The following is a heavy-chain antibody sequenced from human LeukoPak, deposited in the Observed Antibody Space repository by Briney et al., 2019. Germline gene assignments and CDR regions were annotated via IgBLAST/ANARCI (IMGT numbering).Heavy chain of an antibody. CDR1: GFTFSRYA. V-gene: IGHV3-64D*06. Sequence: SGGSLRLSCSASGFTFSRYATHWVRQAPGKGLEYVSAISSNGGSTYYADSVKGRFTISRDNSKNTLYLQMSSLRAEDTAVYYCVKDGSGSYYTYYFDYWGQGTLVTVSS. CDR3: VKDGSGSYYTYYFDY. D-gene: IGHD3-10*01. CDR2: ISSNGGST. J-gene: IGHJ4*02.